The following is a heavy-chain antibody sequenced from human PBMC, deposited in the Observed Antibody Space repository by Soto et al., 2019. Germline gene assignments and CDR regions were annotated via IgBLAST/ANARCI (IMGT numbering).Heavy chain of an antibody. CDR3: ARRDRGGNGGKDFPF. V-gene: IGHV4-39*01. CDR1: AASSGRSSYF. Sequence: SETLSLTCTVSAASSGRSSYFWGWIRQPPGKGLEWIGSLYYSGSAYYNPSLYSRVTISADTSKNLLSLKLRSVTAADTAGYYCARRDRGGNGGKDFPFWGQGTLVTVSS. J-gene: IGHJ4*02. D-gene: IGHD5-12*01. CDR2: LYYSGSA.